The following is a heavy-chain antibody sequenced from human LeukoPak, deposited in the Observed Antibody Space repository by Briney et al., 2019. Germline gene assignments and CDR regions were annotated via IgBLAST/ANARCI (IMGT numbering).Heavy chain of an antibody. CDR3: ARERPTWYSSGWTTRGDAFDI. CDR2: FDPEDGET. Sequence: GASVKVSCKVSGYTLTELSMHWVRQAPGKGLEWMGGFDPEDGETIYAQKFQGRVTMTEDTSTSTAYMELRSLRSDDTAVYYCARERPTWYSSGWTTRGDAFDIWGQGTMVTVSS. V-gene: IGHV1-24*01. CDR1: GYTLTELS. D-gene: IGHD6-19*01. J-gene: IGHJ3*02.